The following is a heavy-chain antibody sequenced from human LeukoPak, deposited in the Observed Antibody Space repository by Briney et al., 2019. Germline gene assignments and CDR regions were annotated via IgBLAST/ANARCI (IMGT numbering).Heavy chain of an antibody. V-gene: IGHV1-2*06. CDR1: GYTFTGYY. D-gene: IGHD1-1*01. CDR3: ARYNKNYYYGMDV. J-gene: IGHJ6*02. Sequence: GASVKVSCKASGYTFTGYYMHWVRQAPGQGLEWMGRINPNSGGTNYAQKFQGRVTMTRDTSISTAYMELSRLRSDDTAVYYCARYNKNYYYGMDVWGQGTTVTVSS. CDR2: INPNSGGT.